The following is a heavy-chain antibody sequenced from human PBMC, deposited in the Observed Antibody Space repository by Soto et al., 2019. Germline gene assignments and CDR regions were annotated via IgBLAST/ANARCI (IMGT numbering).Heavy chain of an antibody. CDR2: LYSGGAT. D-gene: IGHD3-10*01. Sequence: EVRLMESGGVLVQPGGSLRLSCAASGFIVSSNYMTWVRQAPGKGLEWVSLLYSGGATHYAASVKGRFTISSHSSQNTLFLQMNSLRAEDTATYYCVRGRYGSEIHWGQGTKVTVSS. CDR3: VRGRYGSEIH. J-gene: IGHJ4*02. CDR1: GFIVSSNY. V-gene: IGHV3-53*04.